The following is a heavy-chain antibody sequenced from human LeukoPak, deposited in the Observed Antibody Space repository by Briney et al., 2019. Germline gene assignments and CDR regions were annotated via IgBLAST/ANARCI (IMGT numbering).Heavy chain of an antibody. CDR3: ARSDHNSGSYYFDY. V-gene: IGHV4-34*01. CDR1: SESFSDSY. D-gene: IGHD3-10*01. Sequence: SETLSLTCPVYSESFSDSYWNWIRQPPGKGLEWIGEIHHSGSTKCNPSLKSRVTVSVDMSKNQISLKLSSVTAADTAVYYCARSDHNSGSYYFDYWGQGTLVTVSS. CDR2: IHHSGST. J-gene: IGHJ4*02.